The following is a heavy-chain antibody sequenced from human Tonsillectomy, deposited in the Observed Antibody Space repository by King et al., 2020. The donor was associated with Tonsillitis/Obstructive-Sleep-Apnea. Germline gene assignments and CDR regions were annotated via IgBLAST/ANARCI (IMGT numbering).Heavy chain of an antibody. CDR1: GGSISSNSYY. Sequence: QLQESGPGLVKPSETLSLTCTVSGGSISSNSYYWGWIRQPLGKGLEWIGSIYYSGSTYYNPSLKSRGTISLDTSKNQFSLKLSSVTAADTAVYYCARFNYYGSGSFDYWGQGTLVTVSS. J-gene: IGHJ4*02. V-gene: IGHV4-39*01. CDR3: ARFNYYGSGSFDY. CDR2: IYYSGST. D-gene: IGHD3-10*01.